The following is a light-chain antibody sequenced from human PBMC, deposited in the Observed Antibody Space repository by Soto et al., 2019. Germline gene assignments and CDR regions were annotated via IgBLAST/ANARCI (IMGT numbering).Light chain of an antibody. CDR1: SSDVGGYNY. Sequence: QSALTQPPSASGSPGQSVTISCTGTSSDVGGYNYVSWYQQHPDEAPKLMIYEVSKRPSGVPDRFSGSKSGNTASLTVSGLQAEDEAGYYCSSYAGSNHLWFGTGTKLAVL. CDR2: EVS. CDR3: SSYAGSNHLW. J-gene: IGLJ1*01. V-gene: IGLV2-8*01.